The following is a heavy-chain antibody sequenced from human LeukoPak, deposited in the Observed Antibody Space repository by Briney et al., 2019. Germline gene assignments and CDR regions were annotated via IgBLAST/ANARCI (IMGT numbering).Heavy chain of an antibody. J-gene: IGHJ4*02. V-gene: IGHV1-3*01. CDR3: ARVPLVGATDYFDY. D-gene: IGHD1-26*01. CDR2: INAGNGNT. Sequence: GASVKVSCKASGYTFTSYAMHWVRQAPGQRLEWMGWINAGNGNTKYSQKFQGRVTITRDTSASTAYMELSSLRSEDTAVYYCARVPLVGATDYFDYWGQGTLVTVSS. CDR1: GYTFTSYA.